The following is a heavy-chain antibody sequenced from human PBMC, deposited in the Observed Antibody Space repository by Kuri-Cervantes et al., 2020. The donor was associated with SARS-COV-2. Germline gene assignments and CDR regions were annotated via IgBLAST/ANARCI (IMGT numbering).Heavy chain of an antibody. J-gene: IGHJ3*02. Sequence: GGSVRLTCAASGFTFSSYGAHWVRQAPGKGLEWVAFIRYDGSIAYYGDSVEGRFTISRDNSKNTLYLQLTGLRPEDTAVYYCAREGSSSYDAFDIWGQGTMVTVSS. V-gene: IGHV3-30*02. CDR3: AREGSSSYDAFDI. CDR1: GFTFSSYG. CDR2: IRYDGSIA. D-gene: IGHD6-6*01.